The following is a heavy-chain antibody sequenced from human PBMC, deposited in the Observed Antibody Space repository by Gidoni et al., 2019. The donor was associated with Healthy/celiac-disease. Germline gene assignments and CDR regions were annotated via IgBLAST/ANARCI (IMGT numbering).Heavy chain of an antibody. CDR3: ARQGMFGSNDFDY. CDR2: IDPSDSYT. V-gene: IGHV5-10-1*03. CDR1: GSSFTSYW. D-gene: IGHD3-10*02. J-gene: IGHJ4*02. Sequence: EVQLVQSGSEVTNPGESLRISCKSSGSSFTSYWISWVRQMPGKGLEWMGRIDPSDSYTNYSPSFQGHVTISADKYISTAYLQWSSLKASDTAMYYCARQGMFGSNDFDYWGQGTLVTVSS.